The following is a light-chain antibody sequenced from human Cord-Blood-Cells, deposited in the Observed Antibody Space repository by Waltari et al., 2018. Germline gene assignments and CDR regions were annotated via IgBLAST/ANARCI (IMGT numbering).Light chain of an antibody. CDR2: GNS. CDR1: SSNIGAGYD. Sequence: QSALTQPPSVSGAPGQRVTISCTGRSSNIGAGYDVHWYPHLPGTAPKLLIYGNSNRPSGVPDRFSGSKSGTSASLAITGLQAEDEADYYCQSYDSSLSGSVVFGGGTKLTVL. V-gene: IGLV1-40*01. CDR3: QSYDSSLSGSVV. J-gene: IGLJ2*01.